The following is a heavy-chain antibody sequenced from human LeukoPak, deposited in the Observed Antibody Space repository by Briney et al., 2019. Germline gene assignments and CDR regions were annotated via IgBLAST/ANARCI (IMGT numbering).Heavy chain of an antibody. CDR1: GYTFTTYD. Sequence: APVKVSCKASGYTFTTYDIYWGRQAPGQGLEGMGWINPNAGNRGSPQKFQGRVTLTRNTSISTAYMELSSLRSEDTAVYYCARLGSGDSYGMDVWGQGTTVTVSS. D-gene: IGHD2-15*01. J-gene: IGHJ6*02. V-gene: IGHV1-8*01. CDR2: INPNAGNR. CDR3: ARLGSGDSYGMDV.